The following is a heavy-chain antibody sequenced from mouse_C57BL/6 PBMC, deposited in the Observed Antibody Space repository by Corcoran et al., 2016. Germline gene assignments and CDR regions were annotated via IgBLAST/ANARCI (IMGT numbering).Heavy chain of an antibody. V-gene: IGHV1-76*01. CDR3: ARGYGSSYFDY. CDR2: IYPGSGNT. D-gene: IGHD1-1*01. CDR1: GYTFTDYY. Sequence: QVQLKQSGAELARTGASVKLSCKASGYTFTDYYINWVKQRPGQGLEWIARIYPGSGNTYYNEKFKGKATLTAEKSSSTAYMQLSSLTSEDSAVYFCARGYGSSYFDYWGQGTTLTVSS. J-gene: IGHJ2*01.